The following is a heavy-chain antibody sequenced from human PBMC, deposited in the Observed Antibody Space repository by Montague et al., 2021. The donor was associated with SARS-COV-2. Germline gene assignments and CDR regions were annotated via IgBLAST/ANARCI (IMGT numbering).Heavy chain of an antibody. D-gene: IGHD6-13*01. CDR3: AKAALGSSSYLDY. CDR1: GFPVSNYY. CDR2: ISGGGGRN. V-gene: IGHV3-23*01. Sequence: SLRLSWAASGFPVSNYYMSWVRQAPGKGLEWVSAISGGGGRNYYDDSEKGRITLTSDNTKNMLYLQMNSLSAEDTAVYYCAKAALGSSSYLDYWGQGTLVTVSS. J-gene: IGHJ4*02.